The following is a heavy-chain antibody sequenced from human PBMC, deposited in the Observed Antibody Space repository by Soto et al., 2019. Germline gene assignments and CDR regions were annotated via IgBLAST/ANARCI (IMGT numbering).Heavy chain of an antibody. CDR2: ISSSSSYT. Sequence: QVQLVESGGGLVKPGGSLRLSCAASGFTFSDYYMSWIRQAPGKGLEWVSNISSSSSYTNYADSVKGRFTISRDNAKKSLYLQMNSLKAEDTAVYYCARDVSHAAGAFDIWGQGTMVTVSS. CDR3: ARDVSHAAGAFDI. J-gene: IGHJ3*02. CDR1: GFTFSDYY. V-gene: IGHV3-11*06.